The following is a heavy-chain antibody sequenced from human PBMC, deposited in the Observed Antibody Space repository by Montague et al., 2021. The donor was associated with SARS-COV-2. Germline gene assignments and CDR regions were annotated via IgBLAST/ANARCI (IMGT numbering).Heavy chain of an antibody. CDR3: ARDRGMITFGGVIDIDGMDV. CDR2: ISYDGSNK. V-gene: IGHV3-30-3*01. CDR1: GFTFSSYA. Sequence: SLRLSCAASGFTFSSYAMHWVRQAPGKGLEWVAVISYDGSNKYYADSVKGRFTISRDNSKNTLYLQMNSLRAEDTAVYYCARDRGMITFGGVIDIDGMDVWGQGTTVTVSS. D-gene: IGHD3-16*02. J-gene: IGHJ6*02.